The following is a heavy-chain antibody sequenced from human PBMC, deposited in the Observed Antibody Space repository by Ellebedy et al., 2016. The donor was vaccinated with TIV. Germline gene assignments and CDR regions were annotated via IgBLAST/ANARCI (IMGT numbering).Heavy chain of an antibody. CDR2: IYYRGST. CDR3: ARYEGYGRSQDAFDI. D-gene: IGHD5-18*01. J-gene: IGHJ3*02. V-gene: IGHV4-30-4*02. CDR1: GDSISSCDYY. Sequence: SETLSLTXTVSGDSISSCDYYWSRIRQPPGKGLEWIGNIYYRGSTYNNPSLNSPVTIPVDRPKNQFSLKLSSVTAADTAVFYCARYEGYGRSQDAFDIWGQGTMVTVSS.